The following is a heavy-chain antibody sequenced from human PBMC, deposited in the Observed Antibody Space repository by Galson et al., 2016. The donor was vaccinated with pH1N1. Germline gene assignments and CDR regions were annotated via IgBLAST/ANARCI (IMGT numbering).Heavy chain of an antibody. CDR2: IKSNGDGGTT. CDR1: GFTFSNAW. CDR3: ATGGNFYNY. V-gene: IGHV3-15*01. D-gene: IGHD2-15*01. J-gene: IGHJ4*02. Sequence: SLRLSCAGSGFTFSNAWMTWVRQAPGKGLEWVGRIKSNGDGGTTDYAAPVRGRFTISRDDSKNTVFLQMNSLENADTAVYYCATGGNFYNYWGQGTLLTVSS.